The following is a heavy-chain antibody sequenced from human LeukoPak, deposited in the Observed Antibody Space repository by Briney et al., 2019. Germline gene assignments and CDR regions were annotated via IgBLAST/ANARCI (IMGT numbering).Heavy chain of an antibody. CDR3: ARADWDTAMIDY. CDR2: ISSSSSYI. CDR1: GFTFSSYS. Sequence: PGGSLRLSCAASGFTFSSYSMNWVRQAPGKGLEWVSSISSSSSYIYYADSVKGRFTISRDNAKNSLYLQMNSLRAEDTAVYYCARADWDTAMIDYWGQGALVTVSS. V-gene: IGHV3-21*01. J-gene: IGHJ4*02. D-gene: IGHD5-18*01.